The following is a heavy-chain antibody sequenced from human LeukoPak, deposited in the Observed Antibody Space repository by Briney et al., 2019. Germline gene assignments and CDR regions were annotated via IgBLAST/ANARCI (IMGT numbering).Heavy chain of an antibody. Sequence: PMASVKVSCKASGYTFTSYGISWVRQAPGQGLEWMGWISAYNGNTNYAQKLQGRVTMTTDTSTSTAYMELRSLRSDDTAVYYCARVSSSILRGAIKGAFDIWGQGTMVTVSS. CDR1: GYTFTSYG. D-gene: IGHD3-10*01. J-gene: IGHJ3*02. CDR3: ARVSSSILRGAIKGAFDI. V-gene: IGHV1-18*01. CDR2: ISAYNGNT.